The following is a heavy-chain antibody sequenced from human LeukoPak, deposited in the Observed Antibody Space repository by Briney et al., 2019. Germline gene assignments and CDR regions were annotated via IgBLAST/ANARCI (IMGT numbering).Heavy chain of an antibody. D-gene: IGHD2-15*01. CDR2: ISTDGYTT. Sequence: AGGSMRLSCAASRLAFSAYKMHWVRQAPRKGLVWVSHISTDGYTTDYADFVQGRFTASRDNTKNTWSLEMNSLRAEDTAVYYCVVGGSPGYWGQGTLVTVSS. CDR1: RLAFSAYK. CDR3: VVGGSPGY. J-gene: IGHJ4*02. V-gene: IGHV3-74*01.